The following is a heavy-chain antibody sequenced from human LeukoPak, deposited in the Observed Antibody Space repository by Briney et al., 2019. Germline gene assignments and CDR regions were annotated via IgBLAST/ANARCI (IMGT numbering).Heavy chain of an antibody. Sequence: PSETLSLTCSVYGGSFSGYYWRWIRQPPGKGLAWMGEINHSGSTNYNPSLKSRVTISVDTSKNQFSLKLSSVTAADTAVYYCARGGMAGTIFDYWGQGTLVTVSS. CDR2: INHSGST. V-gene: IGHV4-34*01. CDR3: ARGGMAGTIFDY. CDR1: GGSFSGYY. J-gene: IGHJ4*02. D-gene: IGHD6-19*01.